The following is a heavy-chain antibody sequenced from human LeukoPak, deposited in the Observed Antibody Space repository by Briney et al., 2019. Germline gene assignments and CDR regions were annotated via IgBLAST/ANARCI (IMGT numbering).Heavy chain of an antibody. J-gene: IGHJ4*02. D-gene: IGHD2-15*01. CDR1: GYSFTSYW. V-gene: IGHV5-51*01. Sequence: GESLKISCKGSGYSFTSYWIGWVRQVPGKGLEWMVIIYSGDSDTRYSPSFQGQVTISADKSISTAYLQWSSLKASDTAMYYCATGRYCSGGSCRRNYFDYWGQGTLVTVSS. CDR2: IYSGDSDT. CDR3: ATGRYCSGGSCRRNYFDY.